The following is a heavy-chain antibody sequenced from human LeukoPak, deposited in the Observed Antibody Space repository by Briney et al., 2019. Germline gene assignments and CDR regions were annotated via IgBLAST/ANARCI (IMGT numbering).Heavy chain of an antibody. D-gene: IGHD1-26*01. Sequence: GESLKISCKGSGYSFTSYWIGWVRQMPGKGLEWMGIIYPGDSDTRYSPSFQGQVTISADKSISTAYLQWSSLKASDTAMYYCASVATAGARGYYGMDVWGQGTTVAVSS. CDR3: ASVATAGARGYYGMDV. V-gene: IGHV5-51*01. CDR2: IYPGDSDT. CDR1: GYSFTSYW. J-gene: IGHJ6*02.